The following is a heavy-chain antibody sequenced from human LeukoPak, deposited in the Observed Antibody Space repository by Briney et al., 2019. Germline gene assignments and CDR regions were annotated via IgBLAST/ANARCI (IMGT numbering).Heavy chain of an antibody. CDR2: ISGSGGST. J-gene: IGHJ4*02. V-gene: IGHV3-23*01. D-gene: IGHD1-20*01. Sequence: GGSLRLSCAASGFTFSSHAMSWVRQAPGKGLEWVSAISGSGGSTYYADSVKGRFTISRDNSKNTLYLQMNSLRAEDTAVYYCAKDYRRGITGTTNYFDYWGQGTLVSVSS. CDR1: GFTFSSHA. CDR3: AKDYRRGITGTTNYFDY.